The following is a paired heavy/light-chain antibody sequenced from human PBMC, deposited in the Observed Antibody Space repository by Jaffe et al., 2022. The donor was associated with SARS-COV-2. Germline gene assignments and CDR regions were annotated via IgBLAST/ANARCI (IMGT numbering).Light chain of an antibody. CDR2: RDS. V-gene: IGLV3-9*01. CDR1: NIGSKN. J-gene: IGLJ3*02. Sequence: SYELTQPLSVSVALGQTARITCGGNNIGSKNVHWYQQKPGQAPVLVIYRDSNRPSGIPERFSGSNSGNTATLTISRAQAGDEADYYCQVWDSSTWVFGGGTKLTVL. CDR3: QVWDSSTWV.
Heavy chain of an antibody. CDR2: ISSSSSYI. CDR1: GFTFSSYS. Sequence: EVQLVESGGGLVKPGGSLRLSCAASGFTFSSYSMNWVRQAPGKGLEWVSSISSSSSYIYYADSVKGRFTISRDNAKNSLYLQMNSLRAEDTAVYYCARDRPPTVTTRVSYYYGMDVWGQGTTVTVSS. CDR3: ARDRPPTVTTRVSYYYGMDV. V-gene: IGHV3-21*01. J-gene: IGHJ6*02. D-gene: IGHD4-17*01.